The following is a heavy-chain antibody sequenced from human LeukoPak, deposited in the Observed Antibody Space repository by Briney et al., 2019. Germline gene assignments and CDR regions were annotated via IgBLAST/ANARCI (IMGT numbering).Heavy chain of an antibody. V-gene: IGHV3-48*04. CDR3: ARVNEADSSGSGDY. CDR1: GFTFSSYS. J-gene: IGHJ4*02. CDR2: ISSRSSTI. D-gene: IGHD3-22*01. Sequence: GGSLRLSCAASGFTFSSYSMNWVRQAPGKGLEWVSYISSRSSTIYYGDSVKGRFTISRDNAKNSLYLQVNSLRAEDTAVYYCARVNEADSSGSGDYWGQGTLVTVSS.